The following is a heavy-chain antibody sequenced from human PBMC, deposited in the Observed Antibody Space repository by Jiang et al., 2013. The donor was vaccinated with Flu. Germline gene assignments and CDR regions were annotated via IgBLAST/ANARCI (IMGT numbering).Heavy chain of an antibody. CDR3: ARDGVTLNWFDP. CDR2: IYHSGST. Sequence: GSGLVKPSETLSLTCTVSGCSISSGYYWGWIRQPPGKGLEWIGSIYHSGSTYYNPSLKSRVTISVDTSKNQFSLKLSSVTAADTAVYYCARDGVTLNWFDPGAREPWSPSP. CDR1: GCSISSGYY. D-gene: IGHD3-10*01. J-gene: IGHJ5*02. V-gene: IGHV4-38-2*02.